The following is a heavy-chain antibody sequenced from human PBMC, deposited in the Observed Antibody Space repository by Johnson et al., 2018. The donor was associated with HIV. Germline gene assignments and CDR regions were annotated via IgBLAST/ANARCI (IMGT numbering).Heavy chain of an antibody. CDR3: ARGPTPVFGNAFDI. Sequence: VQLVESGGGLVQPGGSLRLSCAASGFTVSSNYMSWVRQAPGKGLEWVSVIFGGGTTYYTDSVKGRFTIPRDNSKNTLDLQISGLRAEDTAVYYCARGPTPVFGNAFDIRGQGTMVTVSS. V-gene: IGHV3-66*01. J-gene: IGHJ3*02. CDR2: IFGGGTT. CDR1: GFTVSSNY. D-gene: IGHD3-3*01.